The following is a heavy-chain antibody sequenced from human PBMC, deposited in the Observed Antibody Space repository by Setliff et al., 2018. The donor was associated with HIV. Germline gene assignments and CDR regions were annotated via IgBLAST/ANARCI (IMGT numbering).Heavy chain of an antibody. CDR2: INHAGRT. D-gene: IGHD3-10*02. Sequence: SETLSLTCAVYGGSFSDDYWSWIRQPPGRGMEWIGEINHAGRTNYNPSLKSRVIMAVDASKSQISLNLTSVTAADTAVYYCARCSGRFGAVSWFDPWGHGMLVTVSS. J-gene: IGHJ5*02. CDR1: GGSFSDDY. V-gene: IGHV4-34*01. CDR3: ARCSGRFGAVSWFDP.